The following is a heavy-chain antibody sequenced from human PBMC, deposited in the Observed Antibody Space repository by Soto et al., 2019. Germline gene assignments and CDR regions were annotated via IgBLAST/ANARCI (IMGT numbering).Heavy chain of an antibody. J-gene: IGHJ5*02. CDR1: GDTFTSYY. D-gene: IGHD3-3*01. V-gene: IGHV1-46*01. Sequence: SVKVSCKAPGDTFTSYYLNWVRQAPGQGLEWMGVINPHGGSTKYAQKFQGRITMTRDTSRSTVYMELSSLRSDDTAIYYCARSSGGNFGIIIEGSNWFDPWGQGTMVTLSS. CDR3: ARSSGGNFGIIIEGSNWFDP. CDR2: INPHGGST.